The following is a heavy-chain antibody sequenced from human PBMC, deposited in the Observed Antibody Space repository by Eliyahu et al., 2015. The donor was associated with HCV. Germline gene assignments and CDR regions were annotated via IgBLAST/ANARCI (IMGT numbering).Heavy chain of an antibody. CDR2: XHXSGST. D-gene: IGHD6-19*01. Sequence: QVQLQESGPGLVKPSATLSLTCTVXGXXITTXYWTWIRQPPGKGLEWIGXXHXSGSTNYNPSLKSRVTISLDTSKNQFSLNLTSVTAADTAMYYCASGGGGIAVTGTGGWFDPWGQGTLVTVSS. V-gene: IGHV4-59*01. CDR1: GXXITTXY. CDR3: ASGGGGIAVTGTGGWFDP. J-gene: IGHJ5*02.